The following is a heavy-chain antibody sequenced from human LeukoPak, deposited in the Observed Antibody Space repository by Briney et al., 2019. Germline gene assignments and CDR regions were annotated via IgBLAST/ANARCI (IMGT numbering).Heavy chain of an antibody. CDR3: AKSGGDSSSWSDFDY. Sequence: ASVKVSCKASGYTFTGYYIHWVRQAPGQGLEWMGWINPNSGGTNYAQKFQGRVTMTRDTSISTAYMDLSRLRSDDTAVYYCAKSGGDSSSWSDFDYWGQGTLVTVSS. CDR2: INPNSGGT. J-gene: IGHJ4*02. D-gene: IGHD6-13*01. CDR1: GYTFTGYY. V-gene: IGHV1-2*02.